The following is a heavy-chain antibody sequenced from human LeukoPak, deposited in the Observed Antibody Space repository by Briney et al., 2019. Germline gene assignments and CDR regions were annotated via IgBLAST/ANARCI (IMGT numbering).Heavy chain of an antibody. D-gene: IGHD3-10*01. V-gene: IGHV3-30*04. CDR1: GFTFSSYA. CDR3: ARLLWFGETGAFDI. CDR2: ISYDGSNK. Sequence: PGGSLRTSCAASGFTFSSYAMHWVRQAPGKGLEWVAVISYDGSNKYYADSVKGRFTISRDNSKNTLYLQMNSLRAEDTAVYYCARLLWFGETGAFDIWGQGTMVTVSS. J-gene: IGHJ3*02.